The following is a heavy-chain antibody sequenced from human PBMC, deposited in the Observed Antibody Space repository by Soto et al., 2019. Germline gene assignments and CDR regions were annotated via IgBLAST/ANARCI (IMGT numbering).Heavy chain of an antibody. J-gene: IGHJ6*02. Sequence: QVQLVQSGAEVKKPGASVKVSCKASGYIFTSYGISWVRQAPGQGLEWMGWISAYNGNTNYAQKYQGSVTVTTDTSTSKAYMELRVLRSDDTAVYYCARNVGHCSSTSCSSSSYYGMDVWGQGTTVTVSS. V-gene: IGHV1-18*01. CDR1: GYIFTSYG. CDR3: ARNVGHCSSTSCSSSSYYGMDV. CDR2: ISAYNGNT. D-gene: IGHD2-2*03.